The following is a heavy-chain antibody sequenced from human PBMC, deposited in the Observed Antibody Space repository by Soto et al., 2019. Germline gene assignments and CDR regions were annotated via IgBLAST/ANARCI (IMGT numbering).Heavy chain of an antibody. CDR1: GYTFTSYY. Sequence: XSVKVSCKASGYTFTSYYMHWVRQAPGQGLEWMGWINPNSGGTNYAQKFQGRVTMTRDTSISTAYMELSRLRSDDTAVYYCARAPARYQLLSTRHRWRQGNLGTVSA. J-gene: IGHJ5*02. D-gene: IGHD2-2*01. CDR3: ARAPARYQLLSTRHR. V-gene: IGHV1-2*02. CDR2: INPNSGGT.